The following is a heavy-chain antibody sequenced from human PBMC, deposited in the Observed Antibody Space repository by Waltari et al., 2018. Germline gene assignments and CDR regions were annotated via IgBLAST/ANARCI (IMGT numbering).Heavy chain of an antibody. V-gene: IGHV4-59*11. CDR1: GGSISSHY. Sequence: QVQLQESGPGLVTPSETLSLTCTVSGGSISSHYWRWIRMPPGKGLDWSGYIYYTGSTRDTPSIKSRITKFVDTSKNEFALKRSSVTAADTDVCYYARVRSSSSPPGYYYYGMDVWGQGTTVTVSS. J-gene: IGHJ6*02. D-gene: IGHD6-13*01. CDR2: IYYTGST. CDR3: ARVRSSSSPPGYYYYGMDV.